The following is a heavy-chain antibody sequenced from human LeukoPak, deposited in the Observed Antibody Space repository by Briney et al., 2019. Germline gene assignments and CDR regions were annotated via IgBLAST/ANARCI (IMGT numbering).Heavy chain of an antibody. CDR1: GGSISSSSYY. V-gene: IGHV4-39*07. D-gene: IGHD3-10*01. CDR3: ARVLTMVRGVITPFDY. J-gene: IGHJ4*02. Sequence: SSETLSLTCTVSGGSISSSSYYWGWIRQPSGKGLEWIGSIYYSGSTYYNPSLKSRVTISVDTSKNQFSLKLSSVTAADTAVYYCARVLTMVRGVITPFDYWGQGTLVTVSS. CDR2: IYYSGST.